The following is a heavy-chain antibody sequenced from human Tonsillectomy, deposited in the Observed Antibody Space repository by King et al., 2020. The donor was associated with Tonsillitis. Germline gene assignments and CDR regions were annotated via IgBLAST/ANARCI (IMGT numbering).Heavy chain of an antibody. V-gene: IGHV1-69*09. CDR2: IIPILGIA. D-gene: IGHD1-1*01. Sequence: VQLVQSGAEVKKPGSSVKVSCKASGGTFSSYAFSWVRQAPGQGLEWMGRIIPILGIANYAQRFQGRVTITADKTTSTAYMELSSLRSEDAAVYYCARDKGPVQLCYWGQGTLVTVSS. CDR3: ARDKGPVQLCY. J-gene: IGHJ4*02. CDR1: GGTFSSYA.